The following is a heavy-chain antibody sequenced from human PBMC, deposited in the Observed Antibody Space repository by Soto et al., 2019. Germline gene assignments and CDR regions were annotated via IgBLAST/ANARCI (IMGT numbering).Heavy chain of an antibody. Sequence: WWSLRLSCSASVFTFSSYAMSWFRQAPGKGLEWVSAISGSGGSTYYADSVKGRFTISRDNSKNTLYLQMNSLRAEDTAVYYCAKDSSSALDYWGQGTLVTVSS. CDR3: AKDSSSALDY. CDR1: VFTFSSYA. D-gene: IGHD6-13*01. J-gene: IGHJ4*02. V-gene: IGHV3-23*01. CDR2: ISGSGGST.